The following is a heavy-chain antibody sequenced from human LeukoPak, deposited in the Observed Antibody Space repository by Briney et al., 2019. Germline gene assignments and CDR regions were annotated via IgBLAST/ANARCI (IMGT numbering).Heavy chain of an antibody. CDR2: TYYRSKWYN. CDR3: ARESWDIEGYNWFDP. V-gene: IGHV6-1*01. Sequence: SQTLSLTCAISGDSVSSNSAAWSWIRQSPSRGLEWLGRTYYRSKWYNDYAVSVKSRITINPDTSKNQFSLQLNSVTPEDTAVYYCARESWDIEGYNWFDPWGQGSLVTVSS. D-gene: IGHD2-15*01. J-gene: IGHJ5*02. CDR1: GDSVSSNSAA.